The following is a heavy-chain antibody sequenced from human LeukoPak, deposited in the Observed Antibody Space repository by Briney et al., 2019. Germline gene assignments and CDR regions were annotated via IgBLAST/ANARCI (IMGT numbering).Heavy chain of an antibody. Sequence: SETLSLTCTVSGGFISSTSYYWGWIRQPPGKGLEWIGNIYYKGNTYYSPSLKSRVTVSVDTSKNQFSLKVSSVTAADTAVYYCARGSQYYYDSSGYYSHDYWGQGTLVTVSS. CDR2: IYYKGNT. CDR1: GGFISSTSYY. J-gene: IGHJ4*02. V-gene: IGHV4-39*07. D-gene: IGHD3-22*01. CDR3: ARGSQYYYDSSGYYSHDY.